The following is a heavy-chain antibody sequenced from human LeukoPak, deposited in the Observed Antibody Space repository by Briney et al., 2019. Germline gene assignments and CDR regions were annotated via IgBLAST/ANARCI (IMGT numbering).Heavy chain of an antibody. CDR2: ISGSGGST. CDR1: GFTFSSYA. CDR3: AKDESVLRYFDWLPFDY. D-gene: IGHD3-9*01. Sequence: GGSLRLSCAASGFTFSSYAMSWVRQAPGKGLEWVSAISGSGGSTYYVDSVKGRFTISRDNSKNTLYLQMNSLRAEDTAVYYCAKDESVLRYFDWLPFDYWGQGTLVTVSS. J-gene: IGHJ4*02. V-gene: IGHV3-23*01.